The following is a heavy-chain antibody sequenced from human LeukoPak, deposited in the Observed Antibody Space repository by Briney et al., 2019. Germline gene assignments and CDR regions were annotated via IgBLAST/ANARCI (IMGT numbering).Heavy chain of an antibody. V-gene: IGHV1-8*01. CDR2: MNPNSGNT. D-gene: IGHD6-6*01. CDR3: ARGRYSSSSGDAFDI. J-gene: IGHJ3*02. Sequence: ASVKVSCKDSGYTFTSYDINWVRQATGQGLEWMGWMNPNSGNTGYAQKFQGRVTMTRNTSISTAYMELSSLRSEDTAVYYCARGRYSSSSGDAFDICGQGTMVTVSP. CDR1: GYTFTSYD.